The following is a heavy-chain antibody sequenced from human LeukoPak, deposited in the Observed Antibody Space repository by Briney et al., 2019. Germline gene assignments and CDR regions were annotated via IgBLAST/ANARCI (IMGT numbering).Heavy chain of an antibody. CDR3: AKDHLRGPGA. D-gene: IGHD5-12*01. CDR1: GYTFTGYY. J-gene: IGHJ5*02. Sequence: SCKASGYTFTGYYMHWVRQAPGKGLEWVAVIWYDGSNKYYADSVKGRFTISRDNSKNTLYLQMNSLRAEDTAVYYCAKDHLRGPGAWGQGTLVTVSS. CDR2: IWYDGSNK. V-gene: IGHV3-33*06.